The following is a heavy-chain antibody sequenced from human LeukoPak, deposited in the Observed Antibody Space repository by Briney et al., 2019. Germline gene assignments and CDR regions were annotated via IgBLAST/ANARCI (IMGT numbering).Heavy chain of an antibody. Sequence: SETLSLTCTVSGGSISSYYWSWIRQPPGKGLEWIGYIYYSGSTNHNPSLKSRVTISVDTSKNQFSLKLSSVTAADTAVYYCARPTKSHAFDIWGQGTMVTVSS. J-gene: IGHJ3*02. CDR2: IYYSGST. CDR1: GGSISSYY. CDR3: ARPTKSHAFDI. V-gene: IGHV4-59*08.